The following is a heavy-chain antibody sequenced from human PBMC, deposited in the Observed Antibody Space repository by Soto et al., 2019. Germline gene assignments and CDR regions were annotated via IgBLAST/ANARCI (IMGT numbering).Heavy chain of an antibody. J-gene: IGHJ5*02. V-gene: IGHV1-3*01. Sequence: ASVKVSCKASGYTFTSYAMHLVRQAPGQRLEWMGWINAGNGNTKYSQKFQGRVTITRDTSASTAYMELSSLRSEDTAVYYCARDFDPAPLGGYDFWSGYPSSNWFDPWGQGTLVTVSS. CDR3: ARDFDPAPLGGYDFWSGYPSSNWFDP. D-gene: IGHD3-3*01. CDR2: INAGNGNT. CDR1: GYTFTSYA.